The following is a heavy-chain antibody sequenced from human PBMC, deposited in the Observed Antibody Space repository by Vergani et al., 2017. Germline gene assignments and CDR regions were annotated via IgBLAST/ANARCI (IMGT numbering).Heavy chain of an antibody. CDR1: GFTFSSYS. D-gene: IGHD5-18*01. CDR2: ISSSSSTI. V-gene: IGHV3-48*04. Sequence: EVQLVESGGGLVQPGGSLRLSCAASGFTFSSYSMNWVRQAPGKGLEWVSYISSSSSTIYYADSVKGRFTISRDNAKNSLYLQMNSLRAEDTAVYYCARIVIADTAXGFYNSRYYYYYYYMDVWGKGTTVTVSS. J-gene: IGHJ6*03. CDR3: ARIVIADTAXGFYNSRYYYYYYYMDV.